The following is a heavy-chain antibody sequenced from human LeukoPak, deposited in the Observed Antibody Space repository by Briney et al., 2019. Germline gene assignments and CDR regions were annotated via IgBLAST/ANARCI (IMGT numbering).Heavy chain of an antibody. D-gene: IGHD2-2*02. J-gene: IGHJ4*02. CDR1: GFTFSSYA. V-gene: IGHV3-64*01. Sequence: GGSLRLSCAASGFTFSSYAMHWVRQAPGKGLEYVSAISSNGGNTYYANSVKGRFTISRDNSKNTLYLQMGSLRAEDMAVYYCARSSNRYCSSTSCYTPFDYWGQGTLVTVSS. CDR3: ARSSNRYCSSTSCYTPFDY. CDR2: ISSNGGNT.